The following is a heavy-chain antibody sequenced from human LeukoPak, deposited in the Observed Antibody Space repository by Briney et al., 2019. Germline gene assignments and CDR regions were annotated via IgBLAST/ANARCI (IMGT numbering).Heavy chain of an antibody. CDR2: IIPILGIA. CDR3: ASEVDTFGGVIVQYYFDY. Sequence: SVKVSCKASGGIFSSYAISWVRQAPGQGLEWMGRIIPILGIANYAQKFQGRVTITADKSTNTAYMELSSLRSEDTAVYYCASEVDTFGGVIVQYYFDYWGQGTLVTVSS. J-gene: IGHJ4*02. D-gene: IGHD3-16*02. CDR1: GGIFSSYA. V-gene: IGHV1-69*04.